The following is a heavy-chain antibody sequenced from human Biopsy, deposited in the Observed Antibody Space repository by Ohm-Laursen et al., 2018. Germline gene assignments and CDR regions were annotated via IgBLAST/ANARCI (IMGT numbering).Heavy chain of an antibody. CDR1: GYTFISFG. CDR3: ARDGKYDSRGY. J-gene: IGHJ4*02. D-gene: IGHD3-22*01. V-gene: IGHV1-18*01. CDR2: IGGDNGDT. Sequence: GASVKVSCKASGYTFISFGITWVRQAPGQGLEWVGYIGGDNGDTKYAEKFQGRVTMTTDTSPSTAYMELRSLRSDDTAFYYCARDGKYDSRGYWGPGTLVTVSS.